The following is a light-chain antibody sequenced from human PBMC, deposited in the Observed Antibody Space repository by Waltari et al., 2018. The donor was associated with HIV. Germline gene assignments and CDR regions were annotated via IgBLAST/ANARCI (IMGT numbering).Light chain of an antibody. CDR2: SNN. J-gene: IGLJ1*01. V-gene: IGLV1-44*01. CDR1: SPNIGSNP. Sequence: QSVVTQPPSASRTPGHRVPISCSGSSPNIGSNPGPWYTQLPGTAPKLLIYSNNQRPSGVPDRFSGSKSGTSASLAISGLQSEDEADYYCAAWDDSLNGNVFGTGTKVTVL. CDR3: AAWDDSLNGNV.